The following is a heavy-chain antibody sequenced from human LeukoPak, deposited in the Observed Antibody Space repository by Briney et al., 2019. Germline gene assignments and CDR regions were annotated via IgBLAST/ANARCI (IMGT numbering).Heavy chain of an antibody. CDR3: ARVGYSSSWLTYYYYYMDV. V-gene: IGHV1-18*01. Sequence: ASVKVSCKASGYTFTSYGISWVRQAPGQGLEWMGWISAYNGNTNYAQKLQGRVTMATDTSTSTAYMELRSLRSDDTAVYYCARVGYSSSWLTYYYYYMDVWGKGTTVTISS. D-gene: IGHD6-13*01. J-gene: IGHJ6*03. CDR1: GYTFTSYG. CDR2: ISAYNGNT.